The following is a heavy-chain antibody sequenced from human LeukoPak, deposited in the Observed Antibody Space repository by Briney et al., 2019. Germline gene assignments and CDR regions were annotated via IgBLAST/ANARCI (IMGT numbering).Heavy chain of an antibody. V-gene: IGHV4-31*03. D-gene: IGHD3-16*02. CDR2: IYYSGST. Sequence: SETLSLTCTVSGGSIGSGGYFWSWIRQHPGKGLEWIGYIYYSGSTYYNPSLKSRVTISVDTSKNQFSLKLSSVTAADTAVYYCARGHNYDYVWGSYRYKVDWFDPWGQGTLVTVSS. CDR3: ARGHNYDYVWGSYRYKVDWFDP. J-gene: IGHJ5*02. CDR1: GGSIGSGGYF.